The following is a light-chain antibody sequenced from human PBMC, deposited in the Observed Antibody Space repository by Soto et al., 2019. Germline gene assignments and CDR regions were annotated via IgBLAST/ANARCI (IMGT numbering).Light chain of an antibody. V-gene: IGKV3-15*01. CDR2: GAS. J-gene: IGKJ1*01. Sequence: EIVMTQSPATLSVSPGERATLSCRVSQSVSSNLAWYQQKPGQAPRLLIYGASTRATGIPARFSGSGSGIEFTLPISSLQSEDFAVYYCQQYNNWPPWTFGQGTKVDIK. CDR1: QSVSSN. CDR3: QQYNNWPPWT.